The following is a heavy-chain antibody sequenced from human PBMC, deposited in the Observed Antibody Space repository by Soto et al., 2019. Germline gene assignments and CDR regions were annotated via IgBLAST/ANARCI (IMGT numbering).Heavy chain of an antibody. CDR2: ISSSSSTI. V-gene: IGHV3-48*02. Sequence: PXESLSLSCAASGFTFSSYSMNWVRQAPGKGLEWVSYISSSSSTIYYADSVKGRFTISRDNAKNSLYLQMNSLRDEDTAVYYCARGMLHYYYYGMDVWGQGTTVTVSS. CDR3: ARGMLHYYYYGMDV. D-gene: IGHD2-15*01. J-gene: IGHJ6*02. CDR1: GFTFSSYS.